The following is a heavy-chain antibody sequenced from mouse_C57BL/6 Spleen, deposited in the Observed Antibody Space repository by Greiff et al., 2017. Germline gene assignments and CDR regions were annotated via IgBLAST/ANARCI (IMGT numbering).Heavy chain of an antibody. J-gene: IGHJ2*01. Sequence: QVQLKQPGAELVMPGASVKLSCKASGYTFTSYWMHWVKQRPGQGLEWIGEIDPSDSYTNYNQKFKGKSTLTVDKSSSTAYMQLSSLTSEDSAVYYCARGHYYGSSHFDYWGQGTTLTVSS. CDR1: GYTFTSYW. V-gene: IGHV1-69*01. D-gene: IGHD1-1*01. CDR2: IDPSDSYT. CDR3: ARGHYYGSSHFDY.